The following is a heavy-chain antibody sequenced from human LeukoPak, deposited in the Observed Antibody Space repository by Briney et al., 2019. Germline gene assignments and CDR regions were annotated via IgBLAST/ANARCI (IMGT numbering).Heavy chain of an antibody. V-gene: IGHV3-11*04. Sequence: GGSLRLSCAASGFTFSDNQMAWIRQAPGKGLEWVSHISSSGSIIYYVDYVKGRFTISRDDAKNSVYLQMNSLRAEDTAVYYCARDGGSVVVIAMTGAFDIWGQGTMVTVSS. J-gene: IGHJ3*02. CDR3: ARDGGSVVVIAMTGAFDI. D-gene: IGHD2-21*01. CDR2: ISSSGSII. CDR1: GFTFSDNQ.